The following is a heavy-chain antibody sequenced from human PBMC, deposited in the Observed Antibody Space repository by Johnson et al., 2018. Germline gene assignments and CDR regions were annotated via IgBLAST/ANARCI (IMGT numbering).Heavy chain of an antibody. Sequence: VQLVESGGGLVQPGGSLRLSCAASGFSFSSHAMTWVRQAPGKGLEWVSVVLPDGYSKYADSVKGRFTISRDNSKNTLYLQMNSLTAEDSAIYYCAKERVERRFGFAVCGQGTMVTVSS. D-gene: IGHD3-16*01. V-gene: IGHV3-23*04. J-gene: IGHJ3*01. CDR1: GFSFSSHA. CDR3: AKERVERRFGFAV. CDR2: VLPDGYS.